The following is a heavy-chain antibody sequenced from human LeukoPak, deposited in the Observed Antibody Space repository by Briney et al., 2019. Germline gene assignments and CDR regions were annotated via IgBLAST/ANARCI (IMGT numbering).Heavy chain of an antibody. D-gene: IGHD3-22*01. CDR2: IIPIFGTA. V-gene: IGHV1-69*05. J-gene: IGHJ3*02. CDR1: GGTFSSYA. CDR3: ARDGSGRHYYDSSGPLDAFDI. Sequence: SVKVSCKASGGTFSSYAISWVRQAPGQGLEWMGGIIPIFGTANYAQKFQGRVTITTDESTSTAYMELSSLRSEDTAVYYCARDGSGRHYYDSSGPLDAFDIWGQGTMVTVSS.